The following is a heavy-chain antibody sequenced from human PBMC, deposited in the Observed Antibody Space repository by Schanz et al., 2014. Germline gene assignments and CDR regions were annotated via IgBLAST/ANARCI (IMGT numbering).Heavy chain of an antibody. CDR2: INSVGSNT. D-gene: IGHD3-9*01. CDR1: GFTFSSHW. J-gene: IGHJ2*01. CDR3: AKAADWPVTRFDP. V-gene: IGHV3-74*01. Sequence: EVQLVQSGGGLVQPGGSLRLSCAASGFTFSSHWMHWVRQDPGKGLVWVARINSVGSNTDYADSVTGRFTISRDNAKNTLYLQMNTLRAEDTAVYYCAKAADWPVTRFDPWGRGTLVTVSS.